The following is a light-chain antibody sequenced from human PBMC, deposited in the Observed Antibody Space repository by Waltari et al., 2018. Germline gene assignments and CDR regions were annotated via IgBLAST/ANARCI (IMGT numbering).Light chain of an antibody. CDR3: QQYYSTPPT. J-gene: IGKJ4*01. CDR1: QSVLYSSNNKNY. Sequence: DIVMTQSPDSLAVSLGERATINCKSSQSVLYSSNNKNYLAWYQQKPGQPPTLLMYWASTRESGVPDRFSGSGSGTDFTLTISSLQAEDVAVYYCQQYYSTPPTFGGGTKVEIK. V-gene: IGKV4-1*01. CDR2: WAS.